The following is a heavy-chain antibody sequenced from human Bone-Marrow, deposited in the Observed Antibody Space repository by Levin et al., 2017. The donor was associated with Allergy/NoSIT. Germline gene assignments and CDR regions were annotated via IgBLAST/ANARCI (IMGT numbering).Heavy chain of an antibody. D-gene: IGHD5-24*01. V-gene: IGHV5-51*01. Sequence: GGSLRLSCKGSGYSFTSYWIGWVRQMPGKGLEWMGIIYPGDSDTRYSPSFQGQVTISADKSISTAYLQWSSLKASDTAMYYCASRDGYPNYGMDVWGQGTTVTVSS. CDR2: IYPGDSDT. CDR3: ASRDGYPNYGMDV. J-gene: IGHJ6*02. CDR1: GYSFTSYW.